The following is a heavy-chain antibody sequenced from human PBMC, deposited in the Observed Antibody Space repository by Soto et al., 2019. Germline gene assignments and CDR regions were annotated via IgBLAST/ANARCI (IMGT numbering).Heavy chain of an antibody. V-gene: IGHV5-10-1*01. CDR1: GYSFTSYW. Sequence: GESLKISGEGCGYSFTSYWISWVRQMPGKGLEWMGRIDPSDSYTNYSPSFQGHVTISADKSISTAYLQWSSLKASDTAMYYCAAPKQLSMGYYYGMDVWGQGTTVTVS. CDR2: IDPSDSYT. CDR3: AAPKQLSMGYYYGMDV. J-gene: IGHJ6*02. D-gene: IGHD2-2*01.